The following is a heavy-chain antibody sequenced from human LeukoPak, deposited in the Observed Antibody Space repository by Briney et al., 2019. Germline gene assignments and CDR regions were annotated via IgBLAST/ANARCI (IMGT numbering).Heavy chain of an antibody. J-gene: IGHJ4*02. CDR3: ATHAAQYSTFDY. V-gene: IGHV3-11*03. Sequence: GGSLRLSCSASGFSFSDNYMSWIRQDPGKGLEWVSYISSRSSYTNYAGSVKGRFTISRDNAKNQLFLQMNSLRAEDTAVYYCATHAAQYSTFDYWGQGTLVTVSS. D-gene: IGHD2/OR15-2a*01. CDR2: ISSRSSYT. CDR1: GFSFSDNY.